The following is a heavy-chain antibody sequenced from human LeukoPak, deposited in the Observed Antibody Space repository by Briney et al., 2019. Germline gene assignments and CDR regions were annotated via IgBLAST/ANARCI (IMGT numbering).Heavy chain of an antibody. CDR3: AKDKSDYPYYSDY. D-gene: IGHD3-16*01. CDR2: ISGSGGTT. Sequence: GGSLRLSCAASGFTFSSYAMSWVRQAPGKGLEWVSAISGSGGTTYYADSVKGRFTISRDNSKNTLYLQMNSLRAEDMALYYCAKDKSDYPYYSDYWGQGTLVTVSS. CDR1: GFTFSSYA. J-gene: IGHJ4*02. V-gene: IGHV3-23*01.